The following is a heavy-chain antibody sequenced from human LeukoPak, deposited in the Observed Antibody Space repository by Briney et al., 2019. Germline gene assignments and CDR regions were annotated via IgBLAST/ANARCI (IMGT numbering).Heavy chain of an antibody. J-gene: IGHJ4*02. CDR1: GFTFSDYY. CDR3: AREAYGDYVNH. CDR2: ISSGNTI. V-gene: IGHV3-11*04. Sequence: GGSLRLSCAASGFTFSDYYMSWIRQAPGKGLEWVSYISSGNTIYYADSVKGRFTISRDNAKNSLYLQMNSLRAEDTAVYYCAREAYGDYVNHWGQGTLVAVSS. D-gene: IGHD4-17*01.